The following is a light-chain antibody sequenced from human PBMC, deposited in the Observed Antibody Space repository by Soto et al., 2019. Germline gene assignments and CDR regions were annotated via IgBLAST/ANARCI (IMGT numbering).Light chain of an antibody. J-gene: IGKJ4*01. Sequence: IVVAQSPGTLSLSPRERATLSCRASQSVTSSFFAWYQQRPGQAPRLLIYDASYRATGIPARFSVSGFGTDFTLTITSLETEDFAVYYGQQRSNWPLTFCGGTKVDIK. CDR1: QSVTSSF. V-gene: IGKV3D-20*02. CDR3: QQRSNWPLT. CDR2: DAS.